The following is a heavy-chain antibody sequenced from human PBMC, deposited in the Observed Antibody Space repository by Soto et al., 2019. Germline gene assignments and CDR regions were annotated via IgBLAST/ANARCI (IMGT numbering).Heavy chain of an antibody. V-gene: IGHV3-30-3*01. CDR3: ARRYYDSSGYHSGYCYGMDV. CDR2: ISYDGSIK. CDR1: GFTFNSYA. D-gene: IGHD3-22*01. J-gene: IGHJ6*02. Sequence: PGGSLRLSCAASGFTFNSYAMHWVRQAPGKGLEWVAIISYDGSIKYYADSVKGRFTISRGNSKNTLYLQMSSLRIEDTAVYYCARRYYDSSGYHSGYCYGMDVWGQGTTVTVS.